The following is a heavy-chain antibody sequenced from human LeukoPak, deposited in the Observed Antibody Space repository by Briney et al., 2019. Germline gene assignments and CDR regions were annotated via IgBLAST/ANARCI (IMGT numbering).Heavy chain of an antibody. CDR1: GFALSSHW. CDR3: ARNNGMDV. V-gene: IGHV3-7*03. CDR2: VNRDGSET. Sequence: GGSLRLSCAASGFALSSHWMTWIRQVPGRGPEWVANVNRDGSETYYLDSVKGRFTISKDNAKNSLYPQMNSLRAEDTALYHCARNNGMDVWGQGTTVIVSS. J-gene: IGHJ6*02.